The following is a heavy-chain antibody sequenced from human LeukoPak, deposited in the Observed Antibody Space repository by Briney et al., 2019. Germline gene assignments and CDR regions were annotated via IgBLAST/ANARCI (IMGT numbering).Heavy chain of an antibody. Sequence: EGSLRLSCAASGFTFSSYAMSWVRQAPGKGLEWVSAISGSGGSTYYADSVKGRFTISRDNSKNTLYLQMNSLRAEDTAVYYCAKRSVVVPAAPFDYWGQGTLVTVSS. V-gene: IGHV3-23*01. CDR2: ISGSGGST. CDR1: GFTFSSYA. J-gene: IGHJ4*02. D-gene: IGHD2-2*01. CDR3: AKRSVVVPAAPFDY.